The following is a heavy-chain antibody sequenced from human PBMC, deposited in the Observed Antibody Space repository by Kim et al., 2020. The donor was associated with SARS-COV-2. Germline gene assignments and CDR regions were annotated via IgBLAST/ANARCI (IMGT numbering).Heavy chain of an antibody. Sequence: GGSLRLSCAASGFTFSSYAMSWVRQAPGKGLEWVSAISGSGGSTYYADSVKGRFTISRDNSKNTLYLQMNSLRAEDTAVYYCASNTVAGNWYFDLWGRGTLVTVSS. CDR3: ASNTVAGNWYFDL. J-gene: IGHJ2*01. V-gene: IGHV3-23*01. CDR2: ISGSGGST. CDR1: GFTFSSYA. D-gene: IGHD6-19*01.